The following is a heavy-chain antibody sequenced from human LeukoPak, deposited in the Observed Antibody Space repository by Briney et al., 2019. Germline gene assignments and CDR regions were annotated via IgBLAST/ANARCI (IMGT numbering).Heavy chain of an antibody. V-gene: IGHV3-48*01. CDR1: GFTFSSYS. CDR2: IRSSSSTI. J-gene: IGHJ4*02. Sequence: GVSLRLSCAASGFTFSSYSMNWVRQTPGKGLEWISFIRSSSSTIYYADSVKGRFAISRDNAKNSLYLQMDSLRAEDTAVYYCATGMWGYCSATSCPLDFWGQGTLVTVSS. D-gene: IGHD2-2*01. CDR3: ATGMWGYCSATSCPLDF.